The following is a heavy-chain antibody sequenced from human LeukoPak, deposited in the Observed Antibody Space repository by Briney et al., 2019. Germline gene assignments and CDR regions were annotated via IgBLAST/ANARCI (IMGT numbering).Heavy chain of an antibody. Sequence: SETLSLTCAVYGGSFSGYYWRWIRQPPGKGLEWIGEINHSGSTNYNPSLKSRVTISVDTSKNQFSLKLSPVTAADTAVYYCAILILRVTMVRGVIIRASWFDYWGQGTLVTVSS. CDR2: INHSGST. CDR3: AILILRVTMVRGVIIRASWFDY. J-gene: IGHJ4*02. CDR1: GGSFSGYY. D-gene: IGHD3-10*01. V-gene: IGHV4-34*01.